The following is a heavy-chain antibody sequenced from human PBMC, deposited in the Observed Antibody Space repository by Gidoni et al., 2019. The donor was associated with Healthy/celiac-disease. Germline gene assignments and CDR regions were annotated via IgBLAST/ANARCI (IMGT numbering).Heavy chain of an antibody. CDR1: GFTFRSYA. CDR2: ISGSGGST. V-gene: IGHV3-23*04. J-gene: IGHJ4*02. Sequence: EVQLVESGGGLVQPGGSLRLSCAASGFTFRSYAMSWVRQAPGKGLEWVSAISGSGGSTYYADSVKGRFTISRDNSKNTLYLQMNSLRAEDTAVYYCARSDSRGIYGGRPWARYYFDYWGQGTLVTVSS. CDR3: ARSDSRGIYGGRPWARYYFDY. D-gene: IGHD6-13*01.